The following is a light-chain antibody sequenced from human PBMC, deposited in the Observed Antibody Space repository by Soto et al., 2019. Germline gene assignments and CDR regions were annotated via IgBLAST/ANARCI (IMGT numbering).Light chain of an antibody. J-gene: IGKJ1*01. CDR1: QSGSSSY. CDR3: QQYGSSQWT. Sequence: DIVLTQSPGTLCLYPVASATLSCRPSQSGSSSYLAWYQQKPGKAPRLLIYGASSRATGIPERFSGSGSGTDFTLTISRLEPEDFAVYYCQQYGSSQWTFGQGTKVDIK. V-gene: IGKV3-20*01. CDR2: GAS.